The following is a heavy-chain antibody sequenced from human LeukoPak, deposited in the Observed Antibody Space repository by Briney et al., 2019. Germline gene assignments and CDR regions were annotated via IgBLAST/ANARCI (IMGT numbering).Heavy chain of an antibody. Sequence: PGGSLRLSCAASGSTFSSYWMHWVRQAPGKGLVWVSRINSDGSSTSYADSVKGRFTISRDNAKNTLYLQMSSLRAEDTAVYYCASLRSGNIWFDPWGQGTLVTVSS. CDR2: INSDGSST. CDR3: ASLRSGNIWFDP. CDR1: GSTFSSYW. D-gene: IGHD3-10*01. J-gene: IGHJ5*02. V-gene: IGHV3-74*01.